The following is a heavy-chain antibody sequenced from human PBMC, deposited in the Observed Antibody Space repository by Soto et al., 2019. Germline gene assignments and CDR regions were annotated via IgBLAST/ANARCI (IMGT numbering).Heavy chain of an antibody. V-gene: IGHV1-2*02. Sequence: ASVKVSCKASGYTFTENQIHWLRRAPGQRLEWMGRIDPKSGDTTFAQTYQGRVTMTRDTSSNTVYMELTRLTSDDTAIYYCARSHLRDYIRWIFDPWGQGTLVTVSS. CDR3: ARSHLRDYIRWIFDP. J-gene: IGHJ5*02. CDR1: GYTFTENQ. CDR2: IDPKSGDT. D-gene: IGHD3-16*01.